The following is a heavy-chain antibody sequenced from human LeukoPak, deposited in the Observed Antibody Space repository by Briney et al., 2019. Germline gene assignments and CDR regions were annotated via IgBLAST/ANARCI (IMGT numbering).Heavy chain of an antibody. Sequence: GGSLRLSCAASGFTFSSYAMSWVRQAPGKGLEWVSAISGSGGSTYYADSAKGRFTISRDNSKNTLYLQMNSLRAEDTAVYYCAKNPWRDNSGYYYFDYWGQGTLVTVSS. V-gene: IGHV3-23*01. CDR2: ISGSGGST. CDR3: AKNPWRDNSGYYYFDY. CDR1: GFTFSSYA. J-gene: IGHJ4*02. D-gene: IGHD3-22*01.